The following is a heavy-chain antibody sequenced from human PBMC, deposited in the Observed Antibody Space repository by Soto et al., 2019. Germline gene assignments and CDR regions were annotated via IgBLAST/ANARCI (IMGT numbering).Heavy chain of an antibody. D-gene: IGHD3-10*01. V-gene: IGHV1-2*02. CDR3: ARRTWSYYAFDY. CDR1: GYSFTGYY. J-gene: IGHJ4*02. Sequence: ASVKVSCKASGYSFTGYYIHWVRQARGHGLEWMGWINPHSDGTNYAQKFQGRVTMTRDTSISTAYMELKSLRSDDTAVYYCARRTWSYYAFDYWGQGALVTVSS. CDR2: INPHSDGT.